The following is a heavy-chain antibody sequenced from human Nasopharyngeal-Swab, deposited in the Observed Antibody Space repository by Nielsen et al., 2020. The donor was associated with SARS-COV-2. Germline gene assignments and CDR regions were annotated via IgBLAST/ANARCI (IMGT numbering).Heavy chain of an antibody. CDR1: VYTFTSYA. CDR2: INTNTGNP. Sequence: ASVKVSCKASVYTFTSYAMNWVRQAPGQGLEWMGWINTNTGNPTYAQGFTGRFVFSLDTSVSTAYLQIGSLKAEDTAVYYCARGVTQLWLRYWGQGTLVTVSS. CDR3: ARGVTQLWLRY. D-gene: IGHD5-18*01. J-gene: IGHJ4*02. V-gene: IGHV7-4-1*01.